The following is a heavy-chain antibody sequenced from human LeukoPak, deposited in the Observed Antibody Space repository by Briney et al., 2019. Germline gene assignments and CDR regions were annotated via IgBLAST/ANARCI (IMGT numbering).Heavy chain of an antibody. CDR3: AMSFDSYDGSDYSPY. Sequence: SETLSLTCTVSGGSLSSYYWNWIRQPAGKGLEWIGRIYTSGSTNYNPSLKSRVTISVDTSKNQFSLNLSSVTAADTAVYYCAMSFDSYDGSDYSPYWGQGTLVTVSS. D-gene: IGHD3-22*01. J-gene: IGHJ1*01. CDR1: GGSLSSYY. CDR2: IYTSGST. V-gene: IGHV4-4*07.